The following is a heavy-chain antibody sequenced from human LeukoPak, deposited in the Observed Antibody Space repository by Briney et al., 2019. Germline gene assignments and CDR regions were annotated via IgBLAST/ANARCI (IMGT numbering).Heavy chain of an antibody. J-gene: IGHJ4*02. V-gene: IGHV4-38-2*01. D-gene: IGHD3-10*01. CDR3: ARRGYGSGGYFLDY. CDR1: GYSISSGYY. CDR2: IYHSGST. Sequence: SETLSLTCAVSGYSISSGYYWGWIRQPPGKGLEWIGSIYHSGSTYYNPSLKGRVTISVDTSKNQFSLKLSSVTAADTAVYYCARRGYGSGGYFLDYWGQGTLVTVSS.